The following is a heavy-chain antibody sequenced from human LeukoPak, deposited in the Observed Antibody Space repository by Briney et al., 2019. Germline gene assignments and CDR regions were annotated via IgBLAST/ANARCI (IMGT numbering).Heavy chain of an antibody. V-gene: IGHV5-10-1*01. D-gene: IGHD2-15*01. CDR1: GYSFTSYW. CDR2: IDPSDSYT. CDR3: ARTDCSGSSCSRVAYYYGMDV. J-gene: IGHJ6*02. Sequence: GESLKISCKGSGYSFTSYWISWVRQMPGKGLEWMGRIDPSDSYTNYSPSFQGHVTISADKSISTAYLQWSSLKASDTAMYYCARTDCSGSSCSRVAYYYGMDVWGQGTTVTVSS.